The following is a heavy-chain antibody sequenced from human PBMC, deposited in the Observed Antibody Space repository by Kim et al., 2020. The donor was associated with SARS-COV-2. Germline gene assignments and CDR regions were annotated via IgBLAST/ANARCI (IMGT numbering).Heavy chain of an antibody. D-gene: IGHD1-1*01. CDR1: GFTFSDYY. CDR2: ISSSSSYT. J-gene: IGHJ5*02. V-gene: IGHV3-11*05. CDR3: ARVGREGGQTNWFDP. Sequence: GGSLRLSCAASGFTFSDYYMSWIRQAPGKGLEWVSYISSSSSYTNYADSVKGRFTISRDNAKNSLYLQMNSLRAEDTAVYYCARVGREGGQTNWFDPWGQGTLVTVSS.